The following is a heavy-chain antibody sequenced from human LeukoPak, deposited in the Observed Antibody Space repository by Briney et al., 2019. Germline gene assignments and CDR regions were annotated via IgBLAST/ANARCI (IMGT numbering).Heavy chain of an antibody. CDR2: INPNSGGT. CDR1: GYTFTGYY. V-gene: IGHV1-2*02. CDR3: ARDPHCSSTSCYKNWFDP. D-gene: IGHD2-2*02. Sequence: GASVKVSCKASGYTFTGYYMHWVRQAPGQGLEWTGWINPNSGGTNYAQKFQGRVTMTRDASISTAYMELSRLRSDDTAVYYCARDPHCSSTSCYKNWFDPWGQGTLVTVSS. J-gene: IGHJ5*02.